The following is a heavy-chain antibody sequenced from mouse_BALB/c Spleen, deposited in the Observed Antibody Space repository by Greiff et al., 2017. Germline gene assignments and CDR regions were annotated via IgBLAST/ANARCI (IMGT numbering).Heavy chain of an antibody. CDR1: GYSITSDYA. V-gene: IGHV3-2*02. CDR3: ARMGLRRKGSDY. CDR2: ISYSGST. Sequence: EVKLMESGPGLVKPSQSLSLTCTVTGYSITSDYAWNWIRQFPGNKLEWMGYISYSGSTSYNPSLKSRISITRDTSKNQFFLQLNSVTTEDTATYYCARMGLRRKGSDYWGQGTTLTVSS. D-gene: IGHD2-2*01. J-gene: IGHJ2*01.